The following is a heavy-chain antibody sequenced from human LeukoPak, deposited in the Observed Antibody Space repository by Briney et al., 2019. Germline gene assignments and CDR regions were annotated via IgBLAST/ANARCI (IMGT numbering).Heavy chain of an antibody. Sequence: PGGSLRLSCAASGFTFSTYWMIWVRQAPGKGLEWVANIKQDGSEKYYVDSVKGRFTISRDNAKNSLYLQMNSLRAEDTAVYHCMMSLTAHYHYGMDVWGQGTTVTVSS. CDR1: GFTFSTYW. CDR3: MMSLTAHYHYGMDV. V-gene: IGHV3-7*02. J-gene: IGHJ6*02. D-gene: IGHD2-21*02. CDR2: IKQDGSEK.